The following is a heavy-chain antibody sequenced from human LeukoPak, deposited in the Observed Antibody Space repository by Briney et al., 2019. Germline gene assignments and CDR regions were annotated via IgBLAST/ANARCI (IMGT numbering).Heavy chain of an antibody. CDR1: GGTFSSYA. Sequence: ASVKVSCEASGGTFSSYAISWVRQAPGQGLEWMGGIIPIFGTANYAQKFQGRVTITADKSTSTAYMELSSLRSEDTAVYYCARENAGTTTYVGLDYWGQGTLVTVSS. D-gene: IGHD1-7*01. V-gene: IGHV1-69*06. J-gene: IGHJ4*02. CDR3: ARENAGTTTYVGLDY. CDR2: IIPIFGTA.